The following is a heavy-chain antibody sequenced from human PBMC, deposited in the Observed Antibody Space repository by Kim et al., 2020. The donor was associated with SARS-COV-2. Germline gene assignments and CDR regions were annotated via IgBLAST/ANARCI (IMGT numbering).Heavy chain of an antibody. CDR3: AKAGSSGSYLNWFDP. CDR2: ISGSGGST. D-gene: IGHD1-26*01. Sequence: GGSLRLSCAASGFTFSSYAMSWVRQAPGKGLEWVSAISGSGGSTYYADSVKGRFTISRDNSKNTLYLQMNSLRAEDTAVYYCAKAGSSGSYLNWFDPWGQGTLVTVSS. CDR1: GFTFSSYA. V-gene: IGHV3-23*01. J-gene: IGHJ5*02.